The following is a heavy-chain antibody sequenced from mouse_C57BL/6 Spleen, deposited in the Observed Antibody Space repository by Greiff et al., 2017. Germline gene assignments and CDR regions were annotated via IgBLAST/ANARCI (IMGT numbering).Heavy chain of an antibody. CDR2: IDPETGGT. D-gene: IGHD1-1*01. CDR3: TRSYYGSSYGY. J-gene: IGHJ2*01. Sequence: VQLQASGAELVRPGASVTLSCKASGYTFTDYEMHWVKQTPVHGLEWIGAIDPETGGTAYNQKFKGKAILTADKSSSTAYMELRSLTSEDSAVYYCTRSYYGSSYGYWGQGTTLTVSS. V-gene: IGHV1-15*01. CDR1: GYTFTDYE.